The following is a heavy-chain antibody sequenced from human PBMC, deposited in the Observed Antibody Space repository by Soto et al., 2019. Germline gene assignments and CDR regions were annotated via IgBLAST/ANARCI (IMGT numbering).Heavy chain of an antibody. CDR1: GYTFTSYG. V-gene: IGHV1-69*13. Sequence: SVKVSCKASGYTFTSYGISWVRQAPGQGLEWMGGIIPIFGTANYAQKFQGRVTITADESTSTAYMELSSLRSEDTAVYYCARSYDSSGYYQNFDYWGQGTLVTVSS. CDR2: IIPIFGTA. CDR3: ARSYDSSGYYQNFDY. D-gene: IGHD3-22*01. J-gene: IGHJ4*02.